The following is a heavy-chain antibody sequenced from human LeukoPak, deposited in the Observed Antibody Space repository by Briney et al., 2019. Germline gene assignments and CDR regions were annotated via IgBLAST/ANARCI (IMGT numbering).Heavy chain of an antibody. CDR2: ISVYNGHT. J-gene: IGHJ5*02. V-gene: IGHV1-18*01. Sequence: ASVKVSCKASGYTFSSYGISWVRQAPGQGLEWMGWISVYNGHTNYAQKFQGRVTMTRDMSTSTDYTELSSLRSEDTAIYYCARDNSVGDNAWWFDPWGQGTLVTVSS. CDR1: GYTFSSYG. CDR3: ARDNSVGDNAWWFDP. D-gene: IGHD1-26*01.